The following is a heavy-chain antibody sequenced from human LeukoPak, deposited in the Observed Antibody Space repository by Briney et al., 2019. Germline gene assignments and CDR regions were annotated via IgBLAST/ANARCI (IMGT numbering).Heavy chain of an antibody. D-gene: IGHD2-15*01. CDR2: IIPIFSTS. CDR3: ARDQYFGAATISRLDY. CDR1: GGTFNNYG. J-gene: IGHJ4*02. Sequence: ASVKVSCKASGGTFNNYGISWVRQAPGQGLEWMGRIIPIFSTSNYADKFQDRVTITADKYTSTAYMELSSLRSEDTALYYCARDQYFGAATISRLDYWGQGTLVTVSS. V-gene: IGHV1-69*06.